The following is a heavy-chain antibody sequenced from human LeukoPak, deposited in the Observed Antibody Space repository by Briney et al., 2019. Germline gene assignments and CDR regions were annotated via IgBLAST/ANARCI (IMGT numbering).Heavy chain of an antibody. Sequence: GGSLRLSCAVSGLTFSDYYMSWIRQAPGKGLEWVSYISSSGSSIFYADSVKGRFTISRDNAKNSLYLQMNSLRAEDTAVYYCVRDDDRPDNGLDYWGQGTLVTVSS. CDR3: VRDDDRPDNGLDY. V-gene: IGHV3-11*04. CDR1: GLTFSDYY. D-gene: IGHD3-22*01. CDR2: ISSSGSSI. J-gene: IGHJ4*02.